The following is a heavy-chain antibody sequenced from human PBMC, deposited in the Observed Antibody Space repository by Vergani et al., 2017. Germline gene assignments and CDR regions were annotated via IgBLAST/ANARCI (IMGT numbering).Heavy chain of an antibody. CDR2: ISAYNGNT. Sequence: QVQLVQSGAEVKKPGASVKVSCKASGYTFTSYGISWVRQAPGQGLEWMGWISAYNGNTNYAQKLQGRVTMTTDTSTSTAYMELNSLRAEDTAVYYCARALYSSSWYVPPGYWGQGTLVTVSS. J-gene: IGHJ4*02. CDR3: ARALYSSSWYVPPGY. V-gene: IGHV1-18*01. D-gene: IGHD6-13*01. CDR1: GYTFTSYG.